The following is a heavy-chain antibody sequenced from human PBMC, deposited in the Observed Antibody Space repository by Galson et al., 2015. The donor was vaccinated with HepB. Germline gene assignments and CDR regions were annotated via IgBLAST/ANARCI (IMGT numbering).Heavy chain of an antibody. Sequence: LRLSCAASGFTFSTYAMTWVRQAPGKGLEWVSSISGNGGRTYFSGSGDNTDYADSAKGRFTISRDNSKNTLYLQMNSLRADDTAVYYCAKIYPRDYGPLLDYGMDVWGQGTTVTVSS. J-gene: IGHJ6*02. CDR3: AKIYPRDYGPLLDYGMDV. CDR1: GFTFSTYA. D-gene: IGHD4-17*01. V-gene: IGHV3-23*01. CDR2: ISGNGGRTYFSGSGDNT.